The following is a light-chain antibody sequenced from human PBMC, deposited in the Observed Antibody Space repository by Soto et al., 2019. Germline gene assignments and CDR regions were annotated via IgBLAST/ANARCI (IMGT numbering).Light chain of an antibody. J-gene: IGLJ1*01. CDR1: SSDVGGYNY. CDR3: TSYTSSSIIYV. V-gene: IGLV2-14*01. Sequence: QSVLTQPASVSGSPGQSITISCTGTSSDVGGYNYVSWYQQHPGKAPKLMIYDVSSRPSGVSNRFSGSKSGNTASLTISGLQAEDEADYYCTSYTSSSIIYVFGTGTKVTVL. CDR2: DVS.